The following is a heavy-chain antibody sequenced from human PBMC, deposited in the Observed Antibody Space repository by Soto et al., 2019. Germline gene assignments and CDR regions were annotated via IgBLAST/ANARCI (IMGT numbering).Heavy chain of an antibody. V-gene: IGHV1-69*01. CDR3: ARDQAAVAGPGGAFDI. CDR1: GGTFSSYA. Sequence: QVQLVQSGAEVKKPGSSVKVSCKASGGTFSSYAISWVRQAPGQGLEWMGGIIPIFGTANYAQKFQGRVTVTAEESTRTAYMELSRLRSEDTSVYYCARDQAAVAGPGGAFDIWGQGTMVTVSS. J-gene: IGHJ3*02. D-gene: IGHD6-19*01. CDR2: IIPIFGTA.